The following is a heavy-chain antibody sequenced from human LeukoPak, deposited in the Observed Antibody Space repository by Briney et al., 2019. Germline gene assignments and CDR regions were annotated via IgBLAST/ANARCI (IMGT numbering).Heavy chain of an antibody. J-gene: IGHJ4*02. CDR3: AKDQYARAARPPDFDY. V-gene: IGHV3-33*06. Sequence: GGSLRLSCAASGFTFSSYGMHWVRQAPGKGLEWVAVIWYDGSNKYYADSVKGRFTISRDNSKNTLYLQMNSLRAEDTAVYYCAKDQYARAARPPDFDYWGQGTLVTVSS. CDR1: GFTFSSYG. CDR2: IWYDGSNK. D-gene: IGHD6-6*01.